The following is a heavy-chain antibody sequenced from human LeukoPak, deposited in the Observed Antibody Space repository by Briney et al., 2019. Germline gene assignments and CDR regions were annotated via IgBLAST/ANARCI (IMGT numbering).Heavy chain of an antibody. J-gene: IGHJ4*02. CDR3: AKSDTAMVTRPIDY. CDR1: GVTFSSYA. D-gene: IGHD5-18*01. CDR2: ISGSGGST. Sequence: PGGSRRLSCAASGVTFSSYAMSWVRQAPGKGLEWVSAISGSGGSTYYADSVKGRFTISRDNSKNTLYLQMNSLRAEDTAVYYCAKSDTAMVTRPIDYWGQGTLVTVSS. V-gene: IGHV3-23*01.